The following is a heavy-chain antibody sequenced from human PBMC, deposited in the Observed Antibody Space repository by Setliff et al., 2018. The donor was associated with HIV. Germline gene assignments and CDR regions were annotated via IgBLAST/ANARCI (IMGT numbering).Heavy chain of an antibody. CDR1: GFSISSGYC. D-gene: IGHD6-19*01. Sequence: SETLSLTCAVSGFSISSGYCWGWVRQPPGKGLEWIGSIYHSGSTYYNPSLKSRVTISVDTSKNQFSLKLSSVTAADTAVYHCARRNSGWYDAFDIWGQGTMVTVSS. CDR2: IYHSGST. J-gene: IGHJ3*02. CDR3: ARRNSGWYDAFDI. V-gene: IGHV4-38-2*01.